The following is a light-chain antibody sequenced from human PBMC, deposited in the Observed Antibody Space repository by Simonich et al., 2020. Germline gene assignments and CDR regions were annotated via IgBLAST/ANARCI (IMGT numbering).Light chain of an antibody. CDR2: DVS. CDR1: SSDVGGYNY. Sequence: QSALTQPASVSGSPGQSITISCTGTSSDVGGYNYVSWYQQHPGKAPKIMIYDVSKRPPGVSNRFSGSKSGNTASLTNSGLQAEDEADYYCSSYTSSSTWVFGGGTKLTVL. CDR3: SSYTSSSTWV. V-gene: IGLV2-14*01. J-gene: IGLJ3*02.